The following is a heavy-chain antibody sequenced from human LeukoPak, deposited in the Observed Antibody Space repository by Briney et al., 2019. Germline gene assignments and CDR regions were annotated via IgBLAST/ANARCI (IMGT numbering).Heavy chain of an antibody. Sequence: GASVTVSCKASGYTFTVYYMHWVRQAPGQGLEWMGWINPNSGGTNYAQKFQGRVTMTRDTSISTAYMELSRLRSDDTAVYYCAGDGELTGDKAFDYWGQGTLVTVSS. D-gene: IGHD7-27*01. CDR2: INPNSGGT. CDR3: AGDGELTGDKAFDY. J-gene: IGHJ4*02. V-gene: IGHV1-2*02. CDR1: GYTFTVYY.